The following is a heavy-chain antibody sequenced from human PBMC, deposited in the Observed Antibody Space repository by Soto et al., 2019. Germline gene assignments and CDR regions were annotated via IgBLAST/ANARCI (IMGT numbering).Heavy chain of an antibody. J-gene: IGHJ2*01. CDR3: ARLASGWQYYCFEF. CDR1: GGSFSPYF. Sequence: QVQLQQWGAGLLKPSETLSLTCAVYGGSFSPYFWSWIRQPPGKGLEWIGEINHSGRTNYNPSLTRRAPLSVDTSKNQVSLKLTSVTAADTAVYYCARLASGWQYYCFEFWGRGTPVTVSS. CDR2: INHSGRT. D-gene: IGHD6-19*01. V-gene: IGHV4-34*01.